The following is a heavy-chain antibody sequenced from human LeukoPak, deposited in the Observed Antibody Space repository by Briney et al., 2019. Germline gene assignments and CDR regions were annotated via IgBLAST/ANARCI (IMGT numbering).Heavy chain of an antibody. CDR3: ARGNSGSYGIYYYGMDV. CDR1: GFTFSSYA. CDR2: ISGSGGDT. V-gene: IGHV3-23*01. J-gene: IGHJ6*02. Sequence: GGSLRLSCAASGFTFSSYAMSWVRQAPGKGLEWVSAISGSGGDTYYADSVKGRFTISRDNSKNTLYLQMNSLRAEDTAVYYCARGNSGSYGIYYYGMDVWGQGTTVTVSS. D-gene: IGHD1-26*01.